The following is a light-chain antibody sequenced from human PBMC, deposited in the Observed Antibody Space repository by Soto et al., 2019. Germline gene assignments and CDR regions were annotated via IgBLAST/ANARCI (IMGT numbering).Light chain of an antibody. CDR2: QDN. V-gene: IGLV3-1*01. Sequence: SYELTQPPSVSVSPGQTASITCSGDKLGDKYACWYQQKPGQSPVLVIYQDNQRPSGIPERFSGSNSGNTATLTISGTQAMDEADYYCQAWDSADVVFGGGTKLTVL. J-gene: IGLJ2*01. CDR3: QAWDSADVV. CDR1: KLGDKY.